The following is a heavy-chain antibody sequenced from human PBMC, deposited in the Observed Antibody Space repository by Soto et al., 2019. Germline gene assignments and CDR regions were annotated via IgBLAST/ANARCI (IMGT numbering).Heavy chain of an antibody. J-gene: IGHJ6*02. CDR3: ARHAYDFWSGHPNPRYYYGMDV. Sequence: EVQLVQSGAEVKKPGESLKISCKGSGYSFTSYWIGWVRQMPGKGLEWMGNIYPGDSNTRYSPSLQGQVTISVDKSISTAYLQWSSLKATDTAMYYCARHAYDFWSGHPNPRYYYGMDVWGQGTTVTVSS. CDR2: IYPGDSNT. V-gene: IGHV5-51*01. D-gene: IGHD3-3*01. CDR1: GYSFTSYW.